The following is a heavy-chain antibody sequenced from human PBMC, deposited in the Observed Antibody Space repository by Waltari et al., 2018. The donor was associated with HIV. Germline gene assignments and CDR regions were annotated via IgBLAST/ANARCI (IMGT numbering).Heavy chain of an antibody. CDR2: IKSKTDGEKT. CDR1: TFTFSNVW. CDR3: TSVYSGYYFTSYYYALDV. Sequence: EVQLAESGGGLVKPGGSLRLSCVASTFTFSNVWMSWVRQAPGTGMEWVGRIKSKTDGEKTDYAAPVKGRFTISRDDSKNTLFLHMNSLKSEDTAVYYCTSVYSGYYFTSYYYALDVWGQGTTVTVSS. D-gene: IGHD3-22*01. V-gene: IGHV3-15*01. J-gene: IGHJ6*02.